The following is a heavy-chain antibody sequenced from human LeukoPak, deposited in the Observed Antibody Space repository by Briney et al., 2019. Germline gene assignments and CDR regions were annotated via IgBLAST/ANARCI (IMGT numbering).Heavy chain of an antibody. CDR2: INHSGST. CDR3: ARAPEVAIFGVVITRNWFDP. J-gene: IGHJ5*02. CDR1: GGSFSGYY. V-gene: IGHV4-34*01. Sequence: PSETLSLTCAVYGGSFSGYYWSWIRQPPGKGLEWIGEINHSGSTNYNPSLKSRVTISVDKSKNQFSLKLSSVTAADTAVYYCARAPEVAIFGVVITRNWFDPWGQGTLVTVSS. D-gene: IGHD3-3*01.